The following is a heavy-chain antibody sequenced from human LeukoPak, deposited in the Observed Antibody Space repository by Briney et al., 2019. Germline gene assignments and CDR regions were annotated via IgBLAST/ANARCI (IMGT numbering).Heavy chain of an antibody. CDR3: AKASSGWYGGYFDY. J-gene: IGHJ4*02. D-gene: IGHD6-19*01. Sequence: GGSLRLSCAASGFIFSDYWMHWVRQGPGKGLVWVSRIKSDGSSTSYAESVKGRFTISRDNAKNTVYVHMNSLRAEDTAVYYCAKASSGWYGGYFDYWGQGTLVTVSS. CDR2: IKSDGSST. CDR1: GFIFSDYW. V-gene: IGHV3-74*01.